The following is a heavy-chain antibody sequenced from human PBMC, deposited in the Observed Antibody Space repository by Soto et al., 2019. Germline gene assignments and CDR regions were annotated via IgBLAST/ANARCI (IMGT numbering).Heavy chain of an antibody. V-gene: IGHV4-4*02. J-gene: IGHJ5*02. D-gene: IGHD3-16*01. CDR2: IYQTGST. Sequence: QVQLQESGPGLVKPSGTLSLTCAVSNGSITSGNWWSWVRQPPGKGLEWIGDIYQTGSTNYNPSLRSRVFISVYKSKTSFSLSLSSVTAADTAVYFCARVWGALAPIAGWFGPWGRGILVTVSS. CDR3: ARVWGALAPIAGWFGP. CDR1: NGSITSGNW.